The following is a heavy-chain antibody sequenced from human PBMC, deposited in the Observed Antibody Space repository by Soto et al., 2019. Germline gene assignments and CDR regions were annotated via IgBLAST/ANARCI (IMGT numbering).Heavy chain of an antibody. V-gene: IGHV1-24*01. Sequence: VASVKVSCKDSGYTLTELSMHWVRQAPGKGLEWMGGFDPEDGETIYAQKFQGRVTMTEDASTDTAYMELSSLRSEDTAVYYCATTPADTAMVAQYYYYYYGMDVWGKGTTVTVSS. CDR2: FDPEDGET. D-gene: IGHD5-18*01. J-gene: IGHJ6*04. CDR1: GYTLTELS. CDR3: ATTPADTAMVAQYYYYYYGMDV.